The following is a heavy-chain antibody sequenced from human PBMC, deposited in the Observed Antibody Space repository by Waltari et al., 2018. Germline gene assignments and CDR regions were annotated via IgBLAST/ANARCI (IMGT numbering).Heavy chain of an antibody. D-gene: IGHD2-15*01. CDR2: ISYDSINR. J-gene: IGHJ4*02. CDR3: ARRRVTGREAAPPDY. V-gene: IGHV3-30*15. CDR1: GFTFSSYA. Sequence: QVQLVESGGGVVQPGTSLRLSCAASGFTFSSYAMHWVRQAPGKGIEWVAVISYDSINRFYADSVKGRFTISRDNSKNTLFLQMSSLRDDDTALYFCARRRVTGREAAPPDYWGQGTLVTVSS.